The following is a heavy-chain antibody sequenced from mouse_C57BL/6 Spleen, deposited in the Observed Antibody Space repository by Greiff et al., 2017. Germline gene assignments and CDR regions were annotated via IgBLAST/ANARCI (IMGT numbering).Heavy chain of an antibody. V-gene: IGHV1-64*01. CDR3: ARSATVVATGYFGV. CDR1: GYTFTSYW. CDR2: IHPNSGST. D-gene: IGHD1-1*01. J-gene: IGHJ1*03. Sequence: QVQLQQPGAELVKPGASVKLSCKASGYTFTSYWMHWVKQRPGQGLEWIGMIHPNSGSTNYNEKFKSKAILTVDTSSSTAYMQLSSLTSEDSAVYYCARSATVVATGYFGVWGTGTTVTVSS.